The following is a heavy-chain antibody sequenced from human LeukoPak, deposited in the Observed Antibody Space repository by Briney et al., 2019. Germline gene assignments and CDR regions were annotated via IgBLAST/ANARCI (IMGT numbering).Heavy chain of an antibody. CDR1: GFSFSDAW. CDR2: IESKTDGGTT. J-gene: IGHJ6*03. CDR3: TTVASPMGYSSGWLPQWYYYYYMDV. V-gene: IGHV3-15*04. D-gene: IGHD6-19*01. Sequence: PGGSLRLSCAASGFSFSDAWMSWVRQIPGKGLEWVGRIESKTDGGTTDYAAPVKGRFTISRDDSTNTLYLQLNSLKTEDTAVYYCTTVASPMGYSSGWLPQWYYYYYMDVWGKGTTVTISS.